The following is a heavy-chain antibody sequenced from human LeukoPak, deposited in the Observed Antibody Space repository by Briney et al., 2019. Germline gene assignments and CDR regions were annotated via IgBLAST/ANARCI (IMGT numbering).Heavy chain of an antibody. Sequence: PSETLSLTCTVFGVSVTTSGYYGAWIRQPPGRGLEWIGSISYSGITYYKPSLRGRVTISGDTAKNQFSLKLSSVTAADTAVYYCARHNEYASLMDVWGQGTTVTVSS. V-gene: IGHV4-39*01. J-gene: IGHJ6*02. D-gene: IGHD2-2*01. CDR1: GVSVTTSGYY. CDR2: ISYSGIT. CDR3: ARHNEYASLMDV.